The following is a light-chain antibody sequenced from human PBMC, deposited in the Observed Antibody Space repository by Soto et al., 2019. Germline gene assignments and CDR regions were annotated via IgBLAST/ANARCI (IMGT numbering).Light chain of an antibody. CDR3: HQYDNVPQT. J-gene: IGKJ2*01. CDR2: DAS. V-gene: IGKV1-33*01. Sequence: DIQMTQSPSSLSASVGDRVTITSQASQDIGNFLNWYQQKPGKAPKLLIYDASNLQTGVPSRFSGSGSGTHFTFTISSLQPEDSATYYCHQYDNVPQTFGQGTKLEIK. CDR1: QDIGNF.